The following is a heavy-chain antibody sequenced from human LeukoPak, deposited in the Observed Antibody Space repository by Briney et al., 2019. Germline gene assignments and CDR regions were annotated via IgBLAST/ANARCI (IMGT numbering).Heavy chain of an antibody. Sequence: GGSLRLSCAASGFTFSNYWMSWVRQAPGKGLEWVANINQDGSEKYYVDSVKGRFTISRDNAKNSLYLQMHSLRAEDTAVYYCARDTAGLDYWGQGTLVTVSS. CDR3: ARDTAGLDY. CDR1: GFTFSNYW. CDR2: INQDGSEK. J-gene: IGHJ4*02. V-gene: IGHV3-7*01. D-gene: IGHD5-18*01.